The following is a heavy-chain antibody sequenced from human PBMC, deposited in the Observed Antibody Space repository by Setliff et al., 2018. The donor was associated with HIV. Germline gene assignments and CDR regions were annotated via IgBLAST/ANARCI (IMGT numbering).Heavy chain of an antibody. D-gene: IGHD2-21*02. CDR1: GYAITSGFY. V-gene: IGHV4-38-2*01. CDR2: IYHSGTT. J-gene: IGHJ4*02. Sequence: PSETLSLTCAVSGYAITSGFYWGWIRQPPGKGLEWIGSIYHSGTTNYSPSLKSRVTISVDTSKSQFSLKLSSVTAADTAVYYCARGVPLLPPHYWGQGTLVTVSS. CDR3: ARGVPLLPPHY.